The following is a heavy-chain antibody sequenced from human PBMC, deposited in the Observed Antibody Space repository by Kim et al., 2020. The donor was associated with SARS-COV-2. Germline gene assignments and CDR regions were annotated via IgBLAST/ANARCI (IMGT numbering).Heavy chain of an antibody. V-gene: IGHV3-23*05. J-gene: IGHJ4*02. CDR3: LAGFRGY. D-gene: IGHD3-10*01. Sequence: GGSLRLSCVASGFTFDKYVINWVRRTPGMGLEWVSGIDRSGTRTHYANSVKGRFTISRDNSRNTLYLQMNSLRAEDTAVYFCLAGFRGYWRQGTLVTVPS. CDR2: IDRSGTRT. CDR1: GFTFDKYV.